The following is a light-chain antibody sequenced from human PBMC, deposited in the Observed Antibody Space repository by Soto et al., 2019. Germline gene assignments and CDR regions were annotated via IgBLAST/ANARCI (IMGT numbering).Light chain of an antibody. Sequence: DTQLTQSPSVLSASVGDTVTITCRASQALSNYLAWYQQKPGKAPDLLIYTASTLQSGVPSRFSGSGSETEFSLTISSLEPEDFAVYYCQQRSKWPPEVTFGQGTRLEIK. CDR1: QALSNY. V-gene: IGKV1-9*01. CDR3: QQRSKWPPEVT. J-gene: IGKJ5*01. CDR2: TAS.